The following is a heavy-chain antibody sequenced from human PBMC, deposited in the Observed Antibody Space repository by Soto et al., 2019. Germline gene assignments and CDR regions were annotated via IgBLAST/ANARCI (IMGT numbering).Heavy chain of an antibody. CDR2: IYYSGST. V-gene: IGHV4-59*01. Sequence: SETLSLTCTVSGGSISSYYWSWIRQPPGKGLEWIGYIYYSGSTNYNPSLKSRVTISVDTSKNQFSLKLSSVTAADTAVYYCARRDDYYDSSGYSVWSDPWGQGTLITVSS. D-gene: IGHD3-22*01. CDR1: GGSISSYY. J-gene: IGHJ5*02. CDR3: ARRDDYYDSSGYSVWSDP.